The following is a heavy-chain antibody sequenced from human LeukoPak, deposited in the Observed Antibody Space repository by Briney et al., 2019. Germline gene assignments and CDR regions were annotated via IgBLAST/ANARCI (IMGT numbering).Heavy chain of an antibody. CDR1: GGTFSSYA. CDR3: AREGAYGSGSYYTGNDY. D-gene: IGHD3-10*01. V-gene: IGHV1-69*01. J-gene: IGHJ4*02. Sequence: SVKVSCKASGGTFSSYAISWVRQAPGQGLEWMGGTIPIFGTANYAQKFQGRVTITADESTSTAYMELSSLRSEDTAVYYCAREGAYGSGSYYTGNDYWGQGTLVTVSS. CDR2: TIPIFGTA.